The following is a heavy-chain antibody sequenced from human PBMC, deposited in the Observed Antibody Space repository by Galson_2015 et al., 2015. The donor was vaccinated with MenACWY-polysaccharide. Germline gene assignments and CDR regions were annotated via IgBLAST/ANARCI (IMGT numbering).Heavy chain of an antibody. CDR2: INPDGSGT. J-gene: IGHJ6*02. V-gene: IGHV3-74*01. D-gene: IGHD6-13*01. CDR3: ARARDCGIVSSCQPYYGMDV. CDR1: GFTFSTSW. Sequence: SLRLSCAASGFTFSTSWIHWVRQASGKGLEWVSRINPDGSGTTYADSVKGRFTVSRDNAKNAVYLQMDSLRDEDSALYYCARARDCGIVSSCQPYYGMDVWGPG.